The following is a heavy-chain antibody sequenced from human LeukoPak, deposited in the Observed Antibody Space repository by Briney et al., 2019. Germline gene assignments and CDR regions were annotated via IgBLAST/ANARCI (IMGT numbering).Heavy chain of an antibody. J-gene: IGHJ5*02. Sequence: GGSLRLSCAASGFALSSHWMTWVRQVPGRGPEWVANVNRDGSETYYLDSVKGRFTISRDNANNSPYLQMNSLRAEDTAVYYCARPHSSSPTWFDPWGQGTLVSVSS. CDR2: VNRDGSET. V-gene: IGHV3-7*03. D-gene: IGHD6-6*01. CDR3: ARPHSSSPTWFDP. CDR1: GFALSSHW.